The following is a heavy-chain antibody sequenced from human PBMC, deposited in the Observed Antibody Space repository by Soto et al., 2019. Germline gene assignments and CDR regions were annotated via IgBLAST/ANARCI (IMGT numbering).Heavy chain of an antibody. Sequence: QVQLVESGGGVVQPGRSLRLSCAASGFTFSSYAMHWVRQAPGKGLEWVAVISYDGSNKYYADSVKGRFTISRDNTKNTPDLQMNSMRTEDTAVYYCARDRLTYNWNDYPDCYYGMDVWGQGTTVTVSS. D-gene: IGHD1-1*01. CDR3: ARDRLTYNWNDYPDCYYGMDV. CDR2: ISYDGSNK. CDR1: GFTFSSYA. V-gene: IGHV3-30-3*01. J-gene: IGHJ6*02.